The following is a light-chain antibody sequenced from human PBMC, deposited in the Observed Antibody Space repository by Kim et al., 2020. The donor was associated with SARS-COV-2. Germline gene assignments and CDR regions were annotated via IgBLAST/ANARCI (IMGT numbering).Light chain of an antibody. V-gene: IGKV1-33*01. CDR1: QDISKS. CDR3: QQYDNVPLT. CDR2: HAS. J-gene: IGKJ4*01. Sequence: DIQMTQSPSSLSASVGERVTISCQASQDISKSLNWYQQRPGKSPKLLIYHASNLETGVPSRFSGSGSGTDFSFTISSLQPEDIATYYCQQYDNVPLTFGGGTKLEIK.